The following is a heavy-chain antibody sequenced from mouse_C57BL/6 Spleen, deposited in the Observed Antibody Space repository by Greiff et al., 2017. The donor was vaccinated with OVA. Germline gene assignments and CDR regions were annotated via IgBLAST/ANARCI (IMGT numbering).Heavy chain of an antibody. D-gene: IGHD1-1*01. CDR2: INPNNGGT. CDR3: ARNYYGSSYWAY. CDR1: GYTFTDYN. J-gene: IGHJ3*01. Sequence: EVQLQQSGPELVKPGASVKMSCKASGYTFTDYNMHWVKQSHGKSLEWIGYINPNNGGTSYNQKFKGKATLTVNKSSSTAYMELRSLTSEDSAVYYCARNYYGSSYWAYWGQGTLVTVSA. V-gene: IGHV1-22*01.